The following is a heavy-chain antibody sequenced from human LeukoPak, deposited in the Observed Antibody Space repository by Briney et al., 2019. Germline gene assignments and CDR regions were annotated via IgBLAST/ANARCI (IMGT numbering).Heavy chain of an antibody. J-gene: IGHJ3*02. D-gene: IGHD6-13*01. V-gene: IGHV3-33*01. CDR1: GFTFSSYG. CDR3: ARSLYSSSWYGAFDI. CDR2: IWYDGSNK. Sequence: PGGSLRLSCAASGFTFSSYGVHWVRQAPGKGLEWVAVIWYDGSNKYYADSVKGRFTISRDSSKNTLYLQMNSLRAEDTAVYYCARSLYSSSWYGAFDIWGQGTMVTVSS.